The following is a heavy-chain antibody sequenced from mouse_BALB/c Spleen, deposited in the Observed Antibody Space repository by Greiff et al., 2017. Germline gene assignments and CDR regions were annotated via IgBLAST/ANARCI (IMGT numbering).Heavy chain of an antibody. CDR2: IWGGGST. Sequence: VQLQQSGPGLVAPSQSLSITCTVSGFSLTDYGVSWIRQPPGKGLEWLGVIWGGGSTYYNSALKSRLSISKDNSKSQVFLKMNSLQTDDTAMYYCAKHFHYGSSWYFDVWGAGTTVTVSS. V-gene: IGHV2-6-5*01. CDR1: GFSLTDYG. CDR3: AKHFHYGSSWYFDV. J-gene: IGHJ1*01. D-gene: IGHD1-1*01.